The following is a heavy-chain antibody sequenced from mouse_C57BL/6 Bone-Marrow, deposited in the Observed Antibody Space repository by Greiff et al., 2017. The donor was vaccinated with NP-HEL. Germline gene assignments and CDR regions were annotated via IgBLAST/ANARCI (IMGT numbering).Heavy chain of an antibody. CDR2: IDPSDSYT. D-gene: IGHD1-1*01. CDR3: ARCNGSSSAWFAY. V-gene: IGHV1-69*01. CDR1: GYTFTSYW. Sequence: QVHVKQPGAELVMPGASVKLSCKASGYTFTSYWMHWVKQRPGQGLEWIGEIDPSDSYTNYNQKFKGKSTLTVDKSSSTAYMQLSSLTSEDSAVYYCARCNGSSSAWFAYWGQGTLVTVSA. J-gene: IGHJ3*01.